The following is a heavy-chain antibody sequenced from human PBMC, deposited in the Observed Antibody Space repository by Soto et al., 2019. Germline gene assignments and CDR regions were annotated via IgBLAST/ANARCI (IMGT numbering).Heavy chain of an antibody. D-gene: IGHD3-22*01. V-gene: IGHV1-18*01. Sequence: QVHLVQSGAEVKKPGASVNVSCKTSGYTFTRNGISWVRQAPGQGLEWMGWISPNSGNIKYAQKLQGRVIMTTDTSTSTAYMELSSLRSDDTAVYYCVKDRDSNSWPSRDVWGPGPTVTVSS. CDR1: GYTFTRNG. CDR2: ISPNSGNI. CDR3: VKDRDSNSWPSRDV. J-gene: IGHJ6*02.